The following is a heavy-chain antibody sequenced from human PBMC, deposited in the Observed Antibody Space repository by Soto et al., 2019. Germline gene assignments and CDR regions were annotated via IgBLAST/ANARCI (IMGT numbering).Heavy chain of an antibody. D-gene: IGHD3-10*01. CDR3: ARSGNTMVRGVIISYYYYFYGMDV. Sequence: SETLSLTCAVYGGSFSGYYWSWIRQPPGKGLEWIGEINHSGSTNYNPSLKSRVTISVDTSKNQFSLKLSSVTAADTAVYYCARSGNTMVRGVIISYYYYFYGMDVWGQGTTVTVSS. CDR1: GGSFSGYY. CDR2: INHSGST. J-gene: IGHJ6*02. V-gene: IGHV4-34*01.